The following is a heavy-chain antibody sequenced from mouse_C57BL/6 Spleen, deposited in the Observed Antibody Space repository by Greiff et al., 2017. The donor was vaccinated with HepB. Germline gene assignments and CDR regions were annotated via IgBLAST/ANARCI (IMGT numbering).Heavy chain of an antibody. D-gene: IGHD2-2*01. CDR1: GYTFTSYW. V-gene: IGHV1-69*01. Sequence: QVQLPQPGAELVMPGASVKLSCKASGYTFTSYWMHWVKQRPGQGLEWIGEIDPSDSYTNYNQKFKGKSTLTVDKSSSTAYMQLSSLTSEDSAVYYCARSKGYYWYFDVWGTGTTVTVSS. J-gene: IGHJ1*03. CDR3: ARSKGYYWYFDV. CDR2: IDPSDSYT.